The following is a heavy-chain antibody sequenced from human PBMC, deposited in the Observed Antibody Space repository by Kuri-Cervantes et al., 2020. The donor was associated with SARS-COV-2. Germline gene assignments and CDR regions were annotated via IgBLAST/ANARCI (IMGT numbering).Heavy chain of an antibody. D-gene: IGHD4-23*01. V-gene: IGHV3-15*01. J-gene: IGHJ6*02. CDR1: GFPFNHAG. Sequence: GGSLRLSCAASGFPFNHAGMNWVRQGPGKGLEWVGRIKSKSDGETTDYAAPVQGRFTISRDDSKNTLYLQMNILKAEDTAVYYCSTFPTVVGYYYHAVDVWGQGTTVTVSS. CDR3: STFPTVVGYYYHAVDV. CDR2: IKSKSDGETT.